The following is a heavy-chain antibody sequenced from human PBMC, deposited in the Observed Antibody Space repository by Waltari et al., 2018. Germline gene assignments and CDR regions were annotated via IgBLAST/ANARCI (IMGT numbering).Heavy chain of an antibody. Sequence: EVQLLESGGGLVQPGGSLRLSCAASGFTFSRPAMGWVRQAPGKGLEWVSGISGSVDRTDDADSVKGRFTISRDNSKNTLSLQMNSLRVEDTAIYYCAKGANPQHPYHFENWGQGTLVTVSS. V-gene: IGHV3-23*01. CDR1: GFTFSRPA. CDR3: AKGANPQHPYHFEN. CDR2: ISGSVDRT. J-gene: IGHJ4*02.